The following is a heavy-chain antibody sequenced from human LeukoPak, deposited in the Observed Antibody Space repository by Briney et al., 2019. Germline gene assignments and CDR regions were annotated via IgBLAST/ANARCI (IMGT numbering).Heavy chain of an antibody. CDR3: ARVVVPGWFDP. CDR1: GYSISSGYY. D-gene: IGHD2-15*01. J-gene: IGHJ5*02. V-gene: IGHV4-38-2*02. Sequence: SETLSLTCTVSGYSISSGYYWGWIRQPPGKGLEWIGNIYHSGSTYYNPSLKSRVTISVDTSNNQFSLKLSSVTAADTAVYYCARVVVPGWFDPWGQGTLVTVSS. CDR2: IYHSGST.